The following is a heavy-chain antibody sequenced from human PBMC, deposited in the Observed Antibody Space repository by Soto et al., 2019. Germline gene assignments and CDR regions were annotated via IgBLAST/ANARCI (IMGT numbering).Heavy chain of an antibody. Sequence: QVQLHESGPGLVKPSETLSLTCTVSGGSISSYDWIWIRQPTGKGLEWIGYIYYSVSTNYNPSLMSRVTISVDTSNNQFSLKLTSVTDADTDVYYYARRYSRNIDYWVKGTLVTVSS. J-gene: IGHJ4*02. CDR2: IYYSVST. D-gene: IGHD4-4*01. V-gene: IGHV4-59*01. CDR1: GGSISSYD. CDR3: ARRYSRNIDY.